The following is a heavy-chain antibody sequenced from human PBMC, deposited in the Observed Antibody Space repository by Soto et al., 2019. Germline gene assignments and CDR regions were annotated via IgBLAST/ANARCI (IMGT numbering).Heavy chain of an antibody. V-gene: IGHV3-23*01. Sequence: EVYLLESGGGLVQPGGSLRLSCAASGFTFNTYAKSWVRQAPGKGLEWVSTISDSGGRTYYAASVKGRFTISRDNSKNTLYLLMNSLSAEDTALYYCAKFHGSGTYYNFPDYWGQGTLVTVSS. J-gene: IGHJ4*02. CDR3: AKFHGSGTYYNFPDY. CDR1: GFTFNTYA. D-gene: IGHD3-10*01. CDR2: ISDSGGRT.